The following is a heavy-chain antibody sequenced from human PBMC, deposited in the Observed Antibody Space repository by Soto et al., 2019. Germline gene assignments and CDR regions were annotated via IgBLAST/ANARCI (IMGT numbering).Heavy chain of an antibody. D-gene: IGHD3-22*01. CDR1: GGTFSSYA. V-gene: IGHV1-69*13. J-gene: IGHJ4*02. Sequence: SVKVSCKASGGTFSSYAISWVRQAPGQGLEWMGGIIPIFGTANYAQKFQGRVTITADESTSTAYMELSSLRSEDTAVYYCAIEIEYYKSSRYDYWCQATLVTVS. CDR3: AIEIEYYKSSRYDY. CDR2: IIPIFGTA.